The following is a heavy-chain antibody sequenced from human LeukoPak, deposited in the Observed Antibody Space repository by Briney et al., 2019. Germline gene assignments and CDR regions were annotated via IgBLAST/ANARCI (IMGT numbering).Heavy chain of an antibody. CDR2: INHSGST. D-gene: IGHD6-19*01. V-gene: IGHV4-34*01. J-gene: IGHJ6*03. Sequence: PSETLSLTCAVYGGSFSGYYWSWIRQPPGKGLEWIGEINHSGSTNYNPSLKSRVTISVDTSKNQFSLKLSSVTAADTAVYYCARVAGRYYYYYMDVWGKGTTVTISS. CDR1: GGSFSGYY. CDR3: ARVAGRYYYYYMDV.